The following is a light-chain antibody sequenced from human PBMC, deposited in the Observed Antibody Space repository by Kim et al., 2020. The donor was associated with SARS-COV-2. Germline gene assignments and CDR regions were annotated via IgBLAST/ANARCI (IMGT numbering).Light chain of an antibody. V-gene: IGKV3-15*01. J-gene: IGKJ2*01. Sequence: SPGERATLSCRASQSVSKNLAWYQHKPGQPPRLLIYGASTRATGVPARFSGSGSGTDFTLTVSSLQSEDFAVYYCHQYNDWPPGDTFGQGTKLEI. CDR3: HQYNDWPPGDT. CDR2: GAS. CDR1: QSVSKN.